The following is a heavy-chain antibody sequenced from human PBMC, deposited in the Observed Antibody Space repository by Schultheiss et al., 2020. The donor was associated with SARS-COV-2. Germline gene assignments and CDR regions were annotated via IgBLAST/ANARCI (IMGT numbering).Heavy chain of an antibody. Sequence: ASVKVSCKASGGTFTGYYMHWVRQAPGQGLEWMGWISTYNGNTNYAQKLQGRVTMTTDTSTSTGYMELRSLRSDDTAVYYCARWGRFGIAVAGTGPPDYWGQGTLVTVSS. V-gene: IGHV1-18*04. CDR1: GGTFTGYY. CDR3: ARWGRFGIAVAGTGPPDY. CDR2: ISTYNGNT. J-gene: IGHJ4*02. D-gene: IGHD6-19*01.